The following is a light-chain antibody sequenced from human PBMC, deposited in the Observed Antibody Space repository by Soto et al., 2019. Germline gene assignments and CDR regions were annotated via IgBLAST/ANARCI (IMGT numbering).Light chain of an antibody. Sequence: EIVLTQSPATLSLSPGERATLSCRASQSVSSYLAWYQQKPGQAPRLLNYDASNRPTAIPARFSGSGCGTAFNLTISSLEPEDFAVYYCEQRSNWPPYTCGQGNKLEVK. CDR3: EQRSNWPPYT. J-gene: IGKJ2*01. V-gene: IGKV3-11*01. CDR1: QSVSSY. CDR2: DAS.